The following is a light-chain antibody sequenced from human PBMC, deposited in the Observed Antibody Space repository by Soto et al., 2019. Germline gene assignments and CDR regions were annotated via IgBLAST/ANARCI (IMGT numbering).Light chain of an antibody. Sequence: DIQMTQSPSILSASVGDSVTITCRASQTSSSWLAWYQQKPGKAPKLLISKASSLESGVPSRFSGSGSGTEFTLTISSLQSDDFASYFCQQYNSYPWTFGQGTKVEIK. V-gene: IGKV1-5*03. CDR2: KAS. CDR1: QTSSSW. CDR3: QQYNSYPWT. J-gene: IGKJ1*01.